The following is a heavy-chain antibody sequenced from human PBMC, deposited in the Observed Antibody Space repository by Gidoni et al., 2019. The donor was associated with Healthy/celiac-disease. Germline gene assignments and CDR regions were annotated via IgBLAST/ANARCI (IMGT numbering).Heavy chain of an antibody. Sequence: QVQLVESGGGVVQPGRSLRRSCAASGFTFSGAALQGVRQAPGKGLEWVAVISYDGSNKYYADSVKGRFTISRDNSKNTLYLQMNSLRAEDTAVYYCARDPFYYYDSSGYYLPEGTYYYGMDVWGQGTTVTVSS. V-gene: IGHV3-30-3*01. CDR1: GFTFSGAA. CDR2: ISYDGSNK. CDR3: ARDPFYYYDSSGYYLPEGTYYYGMDV. J-gene: IGHJ6*02. D-gene: IGHD3-22*01.